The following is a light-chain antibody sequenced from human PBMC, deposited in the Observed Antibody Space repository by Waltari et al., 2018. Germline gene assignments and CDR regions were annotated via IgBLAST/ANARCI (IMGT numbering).Light chain of an antibody. CDR3: QQSYSTPRT. CDR1: QSSRTY. J-gene: IGKJ4*01. V-gene: IGKV1-39*01. CDR2: ASS. Sequence: IQMTQSPSSLSASVGDKIAFTCQTSQSSRTYLNWYQQKPGKAPKALIYASSTLLSAVPSRFSGSQAGTHFNLTISSLQPEDSATYDCQQSYSTPRTFGGGTRVDI.